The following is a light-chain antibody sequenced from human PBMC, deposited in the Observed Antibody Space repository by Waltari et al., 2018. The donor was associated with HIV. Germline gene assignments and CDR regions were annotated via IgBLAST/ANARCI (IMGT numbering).Light chain of an antibody. CDR3: CSFAGTYTI. J-gene: IGLJ2*01. V-gene: IGLV2-11*01. CDR1: YSAIGDYKY. CDR2: DVS. Sequence: QSALTQPRSVSGSPGQSVTLPCHGTYSAIGDYKYVSWYQQPPGKAPKLMIYDVSQRPSGVPDRFSGSKSGNTASLTISGLQADDDADYYCCSFAGTYTIFGGGTKLTVL.